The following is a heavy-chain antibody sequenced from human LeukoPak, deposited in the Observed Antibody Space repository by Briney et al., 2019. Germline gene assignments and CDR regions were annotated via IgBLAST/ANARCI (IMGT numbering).Heavy chain of an antibody. J-gene: IGHJ6*02. CDR3: ARDLGGDYGGNSGYYGMDV. D-gene: IGHD4-23*01. V-gene: IGHV3-30*04. Sequence: PGGSLRLSCAASGFTFSSYAMYWVRQAPGKGLEWVAVISYDGSNKYYADSVKGRFTISRDNSKNTLYLQMNSLRAEDTAVYYCARDLGGDYGGNSGYYGMDVWGQGTTVTVSS. CDR2: ISYDGSNK. CDR1: GFTFSSYA.